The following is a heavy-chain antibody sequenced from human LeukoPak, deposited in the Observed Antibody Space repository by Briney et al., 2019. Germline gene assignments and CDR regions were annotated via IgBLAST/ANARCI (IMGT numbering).Heavy chain of an antibody. CDR2: MNPNSGNT. Sequence: ASVKVSCKAPGYTFTSYDINWVRQATGQGLEWMGWMNPNSGNTGYAQKFQGRVTMTRNTSISTAYMELSSLRSEDTAVYYCARGFCSGGSCYSGYWGQGTLVTVSS. CDR1: GYTFTSYD. CDR3: ARGFCSGGSCYSGY. D-gene: IGHD2-15*01. V-gene: IGHV1-8*01. J-gene: IGHJ4*02.